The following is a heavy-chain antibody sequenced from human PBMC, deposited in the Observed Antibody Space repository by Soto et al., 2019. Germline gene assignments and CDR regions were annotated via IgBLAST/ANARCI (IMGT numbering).Heavy chain of an antibody. V-gene: IGHV3-64D*06. CDR2: ISNDGETT. Sequence: GGSLRLSCSASGFIFSSYAMHWVRQAPGKGLEYLSVISNDGETTYYADSVKGRFTISRDNSKNTLYLQMSGLRVEDTAVYYCVKAGYNVYDSASDIWGQGTMVTVSS. D-gene: IGHD5-12*01. J-gene: IGHJ3*02. CDR1: GFIFSSYA. CDR3: VKAGYNVYDSASDI.